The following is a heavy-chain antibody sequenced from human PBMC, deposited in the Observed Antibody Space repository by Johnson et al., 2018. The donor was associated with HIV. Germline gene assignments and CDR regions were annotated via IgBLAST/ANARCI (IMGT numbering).Heavy chain of an antibody. V-gene: IGHV3-30*02. D-gene: IGHD1-26*01. CDR2: IWYDDSNE. CDR1: GFTFSSYG. Sequence: HVQLVESWGGVVQPGGSLRLSCAASGFTFSSYGMHWVRQAPGKGLEWVAFIWYDDSNEYYGESVKGRFTISRDNSKNTLYLQMSSLRAEDTAVYYCATSGSHFAFDIWGQGTMVTVSS. CDR3: ATSGSHFAFDI. J-gene: IGHJ3*02.